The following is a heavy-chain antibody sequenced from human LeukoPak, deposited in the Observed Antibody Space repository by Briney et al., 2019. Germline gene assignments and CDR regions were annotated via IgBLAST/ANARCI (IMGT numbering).Heavy chain of an antibody. J-gene: IGHJ4*02. CDR3: ARQTDSGYDC. CDR2: IYRTGTT. V-gene: IGHV3-66*04. Sequence: SGVSLRLSCAASGFTVNSNHMTWVRQAPGKGLEWVSIIYRTGTTYYADSVKGRFTISRDNSKNTLYLQMNNLRADDTAVYYCARQTDSGYDCWGQGTLVTV. D-gene: IGHD5-12*01. CDR1: GFTVNSNH.